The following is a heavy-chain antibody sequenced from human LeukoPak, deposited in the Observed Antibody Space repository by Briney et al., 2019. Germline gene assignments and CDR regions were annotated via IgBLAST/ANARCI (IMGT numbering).Heavy chain of an antibody. D-gene: IGHD4-17*01. J-gene: IGHJ4*02. CDR3: AREKYGDYVSDY. Sequence: GGSLGLSCAASGFTFSTYAMKWVRQAPGKGLEWISYISSSTNTIYYADSLKGRFTISRDNAKNSLYLQMNSLRAEDTAVYYCAREKYGDYVSDYWGQGTLVTVSS. CDR2: ISSSTNTI. V-gene: IGHV3-48*01. CDR1: GFTFSTYA.